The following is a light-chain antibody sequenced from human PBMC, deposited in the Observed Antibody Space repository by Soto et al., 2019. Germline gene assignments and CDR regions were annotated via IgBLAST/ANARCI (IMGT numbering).Light chain of an antibody. J-gene: IGLJ1*01. Sequence: QSVLTQPPSASGSPGQSVTISCTGTSSDVGGYNYVSWYRQHPGKAPKLMIYEVSKRPSGVPDRFSGSKSGNTASLTVSGLQAGDEADYYCTSYADSNPHYVFGTGTKVTVL. CDR1: SSDVGGYNY. CDR2: EVS. CDR3: TSYADSNPHYV. V-gene: IGLV2-8*01.